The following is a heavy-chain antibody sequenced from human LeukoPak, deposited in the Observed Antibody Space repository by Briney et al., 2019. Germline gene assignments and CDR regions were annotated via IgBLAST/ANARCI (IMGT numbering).Heavy chain of an antibody. Sequence: SETLSLTCTVSGDSFTSTDDFWGWIRQPPGKGLEWIGSISYSGKTYYNPSLKSRVIISVDTSKNQVSLRLSSVTAADTAVYYCARSSYSSGRYGGLDVWGQGTTVTVSS. CDR1: GDSFTSTDDF. CDR2: ISYSGKT. D-gene: IGHD3-22*01. J-gene: IGHJ6*02. CDR3: ARSSYSSGRYGGLDV. V-gene: IGHV4-39*01.